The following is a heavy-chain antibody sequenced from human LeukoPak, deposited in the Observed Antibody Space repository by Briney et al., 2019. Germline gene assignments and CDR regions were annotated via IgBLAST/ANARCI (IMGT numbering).Heavy chain of an antibody. CDR3: AKGGSAGGPNWFDP. J-gene: IGHJ5*02. Sequence: PGGSLTLSCAASGFIFSTYGMSWVRQAPGQELEWVSALSGNGGNTSYADSVKGRFTISRATSNNMLFLQMNSLRAEDPAVYYCAKGGSAGGPNWFDPWGQGTLVSVSS. CDR1: GFIFSTYG. D-gene: IGHD2-15*01. CDR2: LSGNGGNT. V-gene: IGHV3-23*01.